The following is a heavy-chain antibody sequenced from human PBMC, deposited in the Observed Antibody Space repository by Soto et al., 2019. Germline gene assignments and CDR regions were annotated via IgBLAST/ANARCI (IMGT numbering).Heavy chain of an antibody. Sequence: AGHTRVNPTQTLTLTGSFSGFSLSTSGVVVNCIRQPPGKALEWLALIYWNDDKRYSPSLKSRLTITQDTSKNQVVLTMTNMDPVDTAPYYCSRETRRSLLVPAALTPYSYYGLEVWGQGTSVNVSS. CDR2: IYWNDDK. V-gene: IGHV2-5*01. CDR3: SRETRRSLLVPAALTPYSYYGLEV. J-gene: IGHJ6*02. CDR1: GFSLSTSGVV. D-gene: IGHD2-2*01.